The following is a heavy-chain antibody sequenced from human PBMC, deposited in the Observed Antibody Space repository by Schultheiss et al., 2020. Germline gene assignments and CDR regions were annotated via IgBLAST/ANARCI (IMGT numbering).Heavy chain of an antibody. CDR1: GFTFSSYG. J-gene: IGHJ6*03. Sequence: GGSLRLSCAASGFTFSSYGMHWVRQAPGKGLEWVAVIWYDGSNKYYADSVKGRFTISRDNSKNTLYLQMNSLRAEDTAVYYCARRGAYGSGSFYYYMDVWGKGTTVTVSS. V-gene: IGHV3-30*19. CDR3: ARRGAYGSGSFYYYMDV. D-gene: IGHD3-10*01. CDR2: IWYDGSNK.